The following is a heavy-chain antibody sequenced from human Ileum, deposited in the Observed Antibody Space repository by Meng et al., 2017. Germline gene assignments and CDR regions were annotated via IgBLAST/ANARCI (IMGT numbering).Heavy chain of an antibody. D-gene: IGHD5-24*01. CDR2: IYPGDSDT. CDR3: ARRVESGGKAFDI. CDR1: GYSFTSYW. V-gene: IGHV5-51*01. Sequence: GESLKISCKGSGYSFTSYWIAWVRQMPGKGLEWMGIIYPGDSDTRYSPSFQGQVTISADKSISTDYLQWSSLKASDTAMYYCARRVESGGKAFDIWGQGTMVTVSS. J-gene: IGHJ3*02.